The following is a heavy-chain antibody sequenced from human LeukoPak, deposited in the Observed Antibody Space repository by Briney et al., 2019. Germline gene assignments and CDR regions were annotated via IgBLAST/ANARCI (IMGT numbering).Heavy chain of an antibody. CDR1: GYRFSDYY. J-gene: IGHJ4*02. Sequence: GASVKVSCKTSGYRFSDYYMHWVRQAPGQGLEWMGWVNSNSGGTHCAQKFEGRVTMTRDTSISTAYMELSRLKSDDTAVYYCARGYCSSGSCYHFESWGQGTLVTVSS. CDR3: ARGYCSSGSCYHFES. CDR2: VNSNSGGT. V-gene: IGHV1-2*02. D-gene: IGHD2-15*01.